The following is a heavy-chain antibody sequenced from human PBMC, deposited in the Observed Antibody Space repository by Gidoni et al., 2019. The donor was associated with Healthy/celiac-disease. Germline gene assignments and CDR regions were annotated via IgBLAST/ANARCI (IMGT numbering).Heavy chain of an antibody. CDR2: ISWDGGST. D-gene: IGHD3-10*01. CDR1: GFTFYDYT. J-gene: IGHJ4*02. V-gene: IGHV3-43*01. Sequence: EVQLVESGGVVVQPGGSLRLPCAASGFTFYDYTMHWVRQAPGKGLEWVSLISWDGGSTYYADSVKGRFTISRDNSKNSLYLQMNSLRTEDTALYYCAKDGGLDYYAPGGFDYWGQGTLVTVSS. CDR3: AKDGGLDYYAPGGFDY.